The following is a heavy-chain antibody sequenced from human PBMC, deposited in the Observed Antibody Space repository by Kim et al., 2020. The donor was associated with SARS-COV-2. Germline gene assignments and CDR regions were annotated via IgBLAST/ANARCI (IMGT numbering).Heavy chain of an antibody. CDR3: AKTSSSWYGYYYGMDV. V-gene: IGHV3-21*01. CDR2: ISSSSYI. J-gene: IGHJ6*02. Sequence: GGSLRLSCAASGFTFSSYSMNWVRQAPGKGLEWVSSISSSSYIYYADSVKGRFTISRDNAKNSLYLQMNSLRAEDTAVYYCAKTSSSWYGYYYGMDVWGQGTTVTVSS. D-gene: IGHD6-13*01. CDR1: GFTFSSYS.